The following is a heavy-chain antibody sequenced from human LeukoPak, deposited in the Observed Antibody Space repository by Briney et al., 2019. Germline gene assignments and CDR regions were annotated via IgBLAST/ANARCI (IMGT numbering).Heavy chain of an antibody. CDR2: ISYDGSNK. CDR3: ARPDGGAFDI. V-gene: IGHV3-30-3*01. D-gene: IGHD3-16*01. J-gene: IGHJ3*02. CDR1: GFTFSSYA. Sequence: GGSLRLSCAASGFTFSSYAMHWVRQAPGKGLEWVAVISYDGSNKYYADSVKGRFTISRVNSKNTLYLQMNSLRAEDTAVYYCARPDGGAFDIWGQGTMVTVSS.